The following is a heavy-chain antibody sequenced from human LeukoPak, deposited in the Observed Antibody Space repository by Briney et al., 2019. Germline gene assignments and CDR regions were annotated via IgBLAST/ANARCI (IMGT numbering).Heavy chain of an antibody. CDR1: GGSISSYY. CDR3: ARDRSITGRGHFDY. J-gene: IGHJ4*02. D-gene: IGHD1-20*01. V-gene: IGHV4-59*01. Sequence: KPSETLSLTCTVSGGSISSYYWSWIRQPPGKGLEWIGYIYYSGSTNYNPSLKSRVTISVDTSKNQFSLKLSSVTAADTAVYYCARDRSITGRGHFDYWGWGTLVTVSS. CDR2: IYYSGST.